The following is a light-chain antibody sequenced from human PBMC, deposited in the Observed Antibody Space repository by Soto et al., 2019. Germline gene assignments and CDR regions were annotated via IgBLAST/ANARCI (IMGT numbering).Light chain of an antibody. J-gene: IGKJ4*01. CDR3: QQYNNWPLT. V-gene: IGKV3-15*01. Sequence: EIVMTQSPATLSVSTGERATLSCRASQSVNRNLAWYQQKPGQTPRLLIYDASSRATGIPARFSGSGSGTDFTLTISSLQSEDFAVYYCQQYNNWPLTFGGGTNVEIK. CDR1: QSVNRN. CDR2: DAS.